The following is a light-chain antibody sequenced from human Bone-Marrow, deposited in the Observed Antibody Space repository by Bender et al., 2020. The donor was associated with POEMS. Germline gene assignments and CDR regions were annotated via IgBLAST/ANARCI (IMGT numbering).Light chain of an antibody. CDR1: SSNIGAQA. J-gene: IGLJ3*02. CDR3: AVWDDSLNGWV. Sequence: QSVLTQPPSASGTPGQRVTISCSGGSSNIGAQAVNWYQYLPGTAPKLLIYSSHRRPSGVPDRFSGSRSGTSASLAISGLQSEDEADYYCAVWDDSLNGWVFGGGTRLTVL. V-gene: IGLV1-44*01. CDR2: SSH.